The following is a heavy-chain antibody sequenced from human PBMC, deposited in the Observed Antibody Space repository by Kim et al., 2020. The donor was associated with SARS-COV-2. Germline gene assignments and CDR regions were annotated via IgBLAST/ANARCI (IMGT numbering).Heavy chain of an antibody. D-gene: IGHD2-21*02. Sequence: SVKGRFTSSRDNSKNKRYLQMNSLRAEDTAVYYCARESLAYCGGDCYLDYWGQGTLVTVSS. J-gene: IGHJ4*02. CDR3: ARESLAYCGGDCYLDY. V-gene: IGHV3-30*07.